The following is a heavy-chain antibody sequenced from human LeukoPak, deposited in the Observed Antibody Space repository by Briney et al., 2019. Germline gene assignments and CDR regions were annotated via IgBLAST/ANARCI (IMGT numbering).Heavy chain of an antibody. Sequence: KASQTLSLTCTVSGGSISSGGYYWSWIRQHPGKGLEWIGYIYYSGSTYYNPSLKSRVTISVDTSKNQFSLKLSSVTAADTAVYYCAREGIAAAGTSWFDPWGQGTLVTVSS. V-gene: IGHV4-31*03. CDR2: IYYSGST. CDR3: AREGIAAAGTSWFDP. J-gene: IGHJ5*02. D-gene: IGHD6-13*01. CDR1: GGSISSGGYY.